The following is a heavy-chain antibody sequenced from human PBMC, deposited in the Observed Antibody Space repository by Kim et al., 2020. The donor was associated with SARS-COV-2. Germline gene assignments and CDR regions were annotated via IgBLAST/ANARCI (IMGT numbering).Heavy chain of an antibody. D-gene: IGHD3-9*01. J-gene: IGHJ4*02. V-gene: IGHV3-33*01. CDR3: AREGYFDWLSSLDY. Sequence: YAYTGKGRFTISRDNSKNTLYRQMNSLRAEDTAVYYCAREGYFDWLSSLDYWGQGTLVTVSS.